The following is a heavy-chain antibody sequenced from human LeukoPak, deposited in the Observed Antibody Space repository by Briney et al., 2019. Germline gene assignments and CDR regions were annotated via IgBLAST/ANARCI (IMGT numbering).Heavy chain of an antibody. J-gene: IGHJ4*02. V-gene: IGHV3-30*03. CDR1: GFTFSSYS. D-gene: IGHD3-22*01. CDR3: ARVVPRGDSSGYNYFDY. Sequence: PGGSLRLSCAASGFTFSSYSMNWVRQAPGKGLEWVAVISYDGSNKYYADSVKGRFTISRDNSKNTLYLQMNSLRAEDTAVYYCARVVPRGDSSGYNYFDYWGQGTLVTVSS. CDR2: ISYDGSNK.